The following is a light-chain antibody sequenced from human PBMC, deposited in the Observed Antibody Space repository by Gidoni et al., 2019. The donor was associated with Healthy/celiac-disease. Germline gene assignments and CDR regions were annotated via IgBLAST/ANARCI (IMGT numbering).Light chain of an antibody. J-gene: IGKJ4*01. V-gene: IGKV3-15*01. CDR3: QQCNNGPPLT. CDR2: SAS. CDR1: QSVSSN. Sequence: EIVMTQSSATLSVSPGERATLSCRASQSVSSNLAWYQQKPGQAPRLLLYSASTRATGIPARFSGSGSGTEFTLTISSLQSEDFAVYYCQQCNNGPPLTFGGGTKVEIK.